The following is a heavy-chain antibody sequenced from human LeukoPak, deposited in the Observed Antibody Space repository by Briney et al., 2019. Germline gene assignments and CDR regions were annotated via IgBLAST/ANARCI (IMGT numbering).Heavy chain of an antibody. CDR2: ISAYNGNT. CDR3: ARVYGEWFGESVGDY. Sequence: ASVKVSRKASGYTFTSYGISWVRQAPGQGLEWMGWISAYNGNTNYAQKLQGRVTMTTDTSTSTAYMELRSLRSDDTAVYYCARVYGEWFGESVGDYWGQGTLVTVSS. J-gene: IGHJ4*02. CDR1: GYTFTSYG. V-gene: IGHV1-18*01. D-gene: IGHD3-10*01.